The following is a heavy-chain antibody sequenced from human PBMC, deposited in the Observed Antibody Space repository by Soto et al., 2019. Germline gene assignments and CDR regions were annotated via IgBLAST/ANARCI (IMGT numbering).Heavy chain of an antibody. V-gene: IGHV4-30-2*01. CDR1: GGSISSGHYS. CDR3: ARGVARGILPFEY. Sequence: SETLSLTCAVLGGSISSGHYSWNWIRQPPGKGLEWIGYIYHSGSSYYNPSLKSRVTISVDRSKNQFSLKLSSVTAADTALYSCARGVARGILPFEYWGQGTLVTVSS. D-gene: IGHD3-10*01. J-gene: IGHJ4*02. CDR2: IYHSGSS.